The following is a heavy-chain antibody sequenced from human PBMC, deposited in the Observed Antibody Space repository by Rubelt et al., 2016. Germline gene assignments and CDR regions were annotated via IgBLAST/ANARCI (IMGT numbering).Heavy chain of an antibody. Sequence: QVQLQQWGAGLLKPSETLSLTCAVYGGSFSGYYWSWIRQPPGKGLEWIGEINRSGSTNYNPSLKSRVTISVDTSKNQFSLKLSSVTAADTAVYYCARIRAYYYKNGIDYWGQGTLVTVSS. CDR1: GGSFSGYY. D-gene: IGHD3-10*01. CDR3: ARIRAYYYKNGIDY. J-gene: IGHJ4*02. V-gene: IGHV4-34*01. CDR2: INRSGST.